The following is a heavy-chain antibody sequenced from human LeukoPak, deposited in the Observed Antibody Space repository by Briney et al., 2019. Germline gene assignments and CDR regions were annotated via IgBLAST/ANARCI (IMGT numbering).Heavy chain of an antibody. Sequence: PGGSLRLSCAASGFTFSSYGMHWVRQAPGKGLEWVAVIWYDGSNKYFADSVKGRFTISRDNSKNTLYLQMNSLRAEDTAVYYCAKEPRDWYFDLWGRGTLVTVSS. CDR2: IWYDGSNK. CDR1: GFTFSSYG. V-gene: IGHV3-33*06. CDR3: AKEPRDWYFDL. J-gene: IGHJ2*01.